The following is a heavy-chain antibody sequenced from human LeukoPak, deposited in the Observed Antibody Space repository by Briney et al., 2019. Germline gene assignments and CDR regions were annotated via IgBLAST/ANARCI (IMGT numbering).Heavy chain of an antibody. CDR2: IYNSGST. CDR1: GGSINSGHYY. CDR3: ARVLAGSTINFDS. Sequence: PSQTLSLTCTVPGGSINSGHYYWSWIRQPPGKGLEWIGHIYNSGSTTYNPSLKSRVTISVDTSKNQFSLKLYSVTAADTAVYYCARVLAGSTINFDSWGQGTLVTVSS. J-gene: IGHJ4*02. D-gene: IGHD6-13*01. V-gene: IGHV4-30-4*01.